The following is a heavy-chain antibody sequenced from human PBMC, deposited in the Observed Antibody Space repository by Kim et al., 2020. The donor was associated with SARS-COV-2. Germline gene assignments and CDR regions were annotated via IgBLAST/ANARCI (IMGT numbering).Heavy chain of an antibody. J-gene: IGHJ4*02. V-gene: IGHV3-11*05. D-gene: IGHD3-10*01. Sequence: GGSLRLSCAASGFTFSDYYMSWIRQAPGKGLEWVSYISSSSSYTNYADSVKGRFTISRDNAKNSLYLQMNSLRAEDTAVYYCARDTEYYYGSGSYSFDYWGQGTLVTVSS. CDR1: GFTFSDYY. CDR3: ARDTEYYYGSGSYSFDY. CDR2: ISSSSSYT.